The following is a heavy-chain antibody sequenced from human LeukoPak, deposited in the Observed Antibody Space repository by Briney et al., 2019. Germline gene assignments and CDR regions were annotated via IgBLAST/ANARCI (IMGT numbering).Heavy chain of an antibody. CDR3: ARLSPAVGLVFDF. Sequence: GGSLRLSCAASGFSFSSYSINWVRPAPGKGLEWVSSISSNSAYIYYTDSVKGRFTISRDNAKKSLYLQMNSLRVEDTAVYYCARLSPAVGLVFDFWGQGTLVAVSS. CDR1: GFSFSSYS. D-gene: IGHD6-13*01. CDR2: ISSNSAYI. J-gene: IGHJ4*02. V-gene: IGHV3-21*01.